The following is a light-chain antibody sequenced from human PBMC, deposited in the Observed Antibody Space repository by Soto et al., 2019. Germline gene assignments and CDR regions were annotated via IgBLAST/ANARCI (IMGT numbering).Light chain of an antibody. V-gene: IGKV1-9*01. Sequence: DIQLTQSPSFLSASVGDRVTITCRASQGVNRYLAWYQQNPGKAPKLLIYAASALQSGVPSRFSGSGSGTEFTLTISSLQPEDIATYYCQQLNSYPLTFGGGTKVEIK. CDR3: QQLNSYPLT. CDR1: QGVNRY. J-gene: IGKJ4*01. CDR2: AAS.